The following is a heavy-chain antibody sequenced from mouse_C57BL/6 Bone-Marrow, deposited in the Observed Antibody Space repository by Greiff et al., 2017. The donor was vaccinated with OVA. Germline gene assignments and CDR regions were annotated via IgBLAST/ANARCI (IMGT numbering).Heavy chain of an antibody. CDR1: GFTFSDYY. V-gene: IGHV5-16*01. D-gene: IGHD2-14*01. Sequence: EVQRVESEGGLVQPGSSMKLSCTASGFTFSDYYMAWVRQVPEKGLEWVANINYDGSSTYYLDSLKSRFIISRDNAKNILYLQMSSLKSEDTATYYCARGVRYFDYWGQGTTLTVSS. CDR2: INYDGSST. CDR3: ARGVRYFDY. J-gene: IGHJ2*01.